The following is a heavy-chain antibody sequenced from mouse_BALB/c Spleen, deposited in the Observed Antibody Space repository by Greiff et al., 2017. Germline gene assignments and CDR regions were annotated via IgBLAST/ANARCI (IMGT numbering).Heavy chain of an antibody. Sequence: VKLQESGAELVRPGVSVKISCKGSGYTFTDYAMHWVKQSHAKSLEWIGVISTYYGDASYNQKFKGKATMTVDKSSSTAYMELARLTSEDSAIYYCARDGNYDYYAMDYWGQGTSVTVSS. D-gene: IGHD2-1*01. V-gene: IGHV1S137*01. CDR3: ARDGNYDYYAMDY. CDR1: GYTFTDYA. J-gene: IGHJ4*01. CDR2: ISTYYGDA.